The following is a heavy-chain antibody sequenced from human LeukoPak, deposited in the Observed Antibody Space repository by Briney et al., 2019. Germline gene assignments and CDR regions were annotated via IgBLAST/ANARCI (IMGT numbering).Heavy chain of an antibody. D-gene: IGHD3-10*01. CDR1: GYTFTGYY. V-gene: IGHV1-2*02. J-gene: IGHJ6*03. CDR2: INPNSGGA. Sequence: ASVKVSCKASGYTFTGYYMHWVRQAPGQGLEWMGWINPNSGGANYAQKFQGRVTMTRDTSTSTAYMELSRLRSDDTAVYYCARNNGSGCYLDYYMDVWGKGTTVTVSS. CDR3: ARNNGSGCYLDYYMDV.